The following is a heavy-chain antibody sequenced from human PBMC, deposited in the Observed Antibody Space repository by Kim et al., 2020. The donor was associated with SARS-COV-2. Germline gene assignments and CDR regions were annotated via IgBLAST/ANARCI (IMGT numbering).Heavy chain of an antibody. CDR3: ARGTRPPDY. Sequence: QKYYVDSVKGRFTISRDNARNSLYLQMNSLRAEDTAVYYCARGTRPPDYWGQGILVTVSS. J-gene: IGHJ4*02. D-gene: IGHD2-2*01. V-gene: IGHV3-7*01. CDR2: QK.